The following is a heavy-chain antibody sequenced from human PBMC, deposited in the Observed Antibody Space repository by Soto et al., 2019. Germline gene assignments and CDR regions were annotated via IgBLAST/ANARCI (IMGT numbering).Heavy chain of an antibody. CDR2: ISSSSTTI. Sequence: GGSLRLSCAASGFTFSSYSMNWVRQAPGKGLEWVSYISSSSTTIYYADSVKGRFTISRDNAKNSLYLQMNSLRAEDTAVYYCARGLYYDFWSGYYIRYFDYWGQGTLVTVSS. CDR1: GFTFSSYS. D-gene: IGHD3-3*01. CDR3: ARGLYYDFWSGYYIRYFDY. J-gene: IGHJ4*02. V-gene: IGHV3-48*01.